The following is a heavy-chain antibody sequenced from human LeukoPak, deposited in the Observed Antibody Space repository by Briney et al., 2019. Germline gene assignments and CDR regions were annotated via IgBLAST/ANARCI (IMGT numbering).Heavy chain of an antibody. J-gene: IGHJ6*02. CDR2: IYGGGST. CDR1: GFTFSRYA. Sequence: GGSLRLSCEASGFTFSRYAMTWVRQAPGKGLEWVSVIYGGGSTYYADSVKGRFTISRDNSKNTVYLQMNSLRAEDTAGYYCARSIGAAGTGYHGMDVWGQGTTVTVSS. CDR3: ARSIGAAGTGYHGMDV. V-gene: IGHV3-53*01. D-gene: IGHD6-13*01.